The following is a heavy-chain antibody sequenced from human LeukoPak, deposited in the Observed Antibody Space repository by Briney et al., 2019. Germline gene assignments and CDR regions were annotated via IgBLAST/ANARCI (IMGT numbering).Heavy chain of an antibody. CDR1: GFTVSGNY. D-gene: IGHD4-23*01. CDR2: IYSDGGT. Sequence: GGSLRLSCAASGFTVSGNYMSWVRQAPGKGLDWVSVIYSDGGTYYADSVKGRFTISRDNSKNTLSLQMNSLRAEDTAVYYCARDRALTVVTSYYFDYWGQGTLVTVSS. CDR3: ARDRALTVVTSYYFDY. V-gene: IGHV3-53*01. J-gene: IGHJ4*02.